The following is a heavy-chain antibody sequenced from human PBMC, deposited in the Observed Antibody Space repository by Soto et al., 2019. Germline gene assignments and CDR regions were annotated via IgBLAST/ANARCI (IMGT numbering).Heavy chain of an antibody. CDR1: GGTFSSYA. Sequence: SVRDSCKASGGTFSSYAISGVRQAPGQGLEWMGGIIPIFGTANYAQKFQGRVTITADESITTAYMELSSLRSEDTAVYYCARLPPGIVTTGREDYWGQGTLVTVSS. V-gene: IGHV1-69*13. CDR3: ARLPPGIVTTGREDY. D-gene: IGHD6-13*01. CDR2: IIPIFGTA. J-gene: IGHJ4*02.